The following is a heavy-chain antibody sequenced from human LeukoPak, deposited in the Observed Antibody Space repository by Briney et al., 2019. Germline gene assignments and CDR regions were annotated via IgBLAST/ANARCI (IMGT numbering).Heavy chain of an antibody. J-gene: IGHJ3*02. CDR2: IYTSGST. Sequence: SETLSLTCTVSGGSISSYYWSWIRQPAGKGLEWIGRIYTSGSTNYNPSLKSRVTMSVDTSKNQFSLKLSSVTAADTAVYYSAREGDSSGYYLPDDAFDIWGQGTMVTVSS. CDR1: GGSISSYY. D-gene: IGHD3-22*01. V-gene: IGHV4-4*07. CDR3: AREGDSSGYYLPDDAFDI.